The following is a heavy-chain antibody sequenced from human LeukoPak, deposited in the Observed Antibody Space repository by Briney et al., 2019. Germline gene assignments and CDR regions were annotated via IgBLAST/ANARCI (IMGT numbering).Heavy chain of an antibody. V-gene: IGHV3-7*01. CDR2: IKQDGSEK. CDR3: ARELYYYDSSGYPFDGFDI. Sequence: PGGSLRLSCAASGFTFSSYWMSWVRQAPGKGLEWVANIKQDGSEKYYVDSVKGRFTISRDNAKNSLYLQMNSLRAGDTAVYYCARELYYYDSSGYPFDGFDIWGQGTMVTVSS. D-gene: IGHD3-22*01. J-gene: IGHJ3*02. CDR1: GFTFSSYW.